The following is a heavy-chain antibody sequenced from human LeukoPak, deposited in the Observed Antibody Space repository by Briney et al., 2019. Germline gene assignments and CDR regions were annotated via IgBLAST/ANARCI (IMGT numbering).Heavy chain of an antibody. V-gene: IGHV4-39*07. Sequence: SETLSLTCTVSGGSISSSTYYWGWVRQPPGKGLEWIGNIYYSGSTYYNPFLKSRVTISVDTSKNHFSLRLSSVTAADTAVYYCARDRGGYYFDYWGQGTLVTVSS. D-gene: IGHD3-16*01. CDR3: ARDRGGYYFDY. CDR1: GGSISSSTYY. J-gene: IGHJ4*02. CDR2: IYYSGST.